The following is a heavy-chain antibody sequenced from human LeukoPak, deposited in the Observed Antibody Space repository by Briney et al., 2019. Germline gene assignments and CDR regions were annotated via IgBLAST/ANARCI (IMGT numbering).Heavy chain of an antibody. CDR3: ARHGLGRDGYQDAFDI. CDR2: IKHDGSEI. J-gene: IGHJ3*02. V-gene: IGHV3-7*01. D-gene: IGHD5-24*01. Sequence: GGSLRLSCAASGFTFNIHCMSWVRQAPGKGLEWVANIKHDGSEIYYVDSVKGRLTISRDNAKNSLYLQMNSLRVEDTAVYYCARHGLGRDGYQDAFDIWGQGTMVTDPS. CDR1: GFTFNIHC.